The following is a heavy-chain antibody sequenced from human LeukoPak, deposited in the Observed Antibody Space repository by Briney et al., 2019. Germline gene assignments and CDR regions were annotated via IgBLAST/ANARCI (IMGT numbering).Heavy chain of an antibody. CDR3: ASLGTLRS. V-gene: IGHV4-39*01. CDR2: ISYSGTN. Sequence: SETLSLTCTVSGGSVSSSSYYWGWFRQPPGKGLEWIGSISYSGTNYNNPSLKSRVSILIDTSKNQFSVKLTSVTAADTAMYYCASLGTLRSWGQGTLVTVSS. J-gene: IGHJ5*02. D-gene: IGHD7-27*01. CDR1: GGSVSSSSYY.